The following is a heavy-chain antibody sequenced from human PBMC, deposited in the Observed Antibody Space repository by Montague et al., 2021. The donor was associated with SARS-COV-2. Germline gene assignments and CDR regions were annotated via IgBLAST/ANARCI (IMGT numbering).Heavy chain of an antibody. CDR3: VSGYTSGY. J-gene: IGHJ4*02. CDR1: GFTFSRYW. Sequence: SLRLSCAASGFTFSRYWMTWVRQAPGMGLEWVANINDDGSYKIYLDSVNGRFTVSRDNDKNVFYLQMNSLRVEDTAVYYCVSGYTSGYWGQGTLVSVSS. D-gene: IGHD5-12*01. CDR2: INDDGSYK. V-gene: IGHV3-7*01.